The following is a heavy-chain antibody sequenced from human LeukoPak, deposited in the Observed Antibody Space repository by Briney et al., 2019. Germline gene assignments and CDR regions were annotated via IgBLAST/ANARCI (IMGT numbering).Heavy chain of an antibody. CDR1: GFTFSSYS. CDR3: ARDGLPLIRGYYYGMDV. CDR2: ISSSSSYI. D-gene: IGHD2/OR15-2a*01. Sequence: GGSLRLSCAASGFTFSSYSMNWVRQAPGKGLEWVSSISSSSSYIYYADSVKGRFTISRDNAKNSLYLQMNSLRAEDTTVYYCARDGLPLIRGYYYGMDVWGQGTTVTVSS. J-gene: IGHJ6*02. V-gene: IGHV3-21*01.